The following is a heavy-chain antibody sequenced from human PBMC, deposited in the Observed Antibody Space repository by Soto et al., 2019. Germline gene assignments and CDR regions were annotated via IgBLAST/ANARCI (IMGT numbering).Heavy chain of an antibody. J-gene: IGHJ4*02. V-gene: IGHV4-59*01. CDR2: IYYSGST. CDR1: GGSIGSYY. D-gene: IGHD5-18*01. Sequence: SETLSLTCTVSGGSIGSYYWSWIRQRPGKGLEWNGYIYYSGSTNYNPSLKSRVTISVDTSKNQFSLKLSSVTAADTAVYYCARGIQLWSYYFDYWGQGTLVTVSS. CDR3: ARGIQLWSYYFDY.